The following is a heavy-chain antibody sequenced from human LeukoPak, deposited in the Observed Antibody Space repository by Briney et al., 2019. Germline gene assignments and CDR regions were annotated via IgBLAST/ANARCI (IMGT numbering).Heavy chain of an antibody. V-gene: IGHV1-2*02. CDR3: ARWTAEQWPYFDY. Sequence: ASVKVSCKASGYTFTGYYMHWVRQAPGQGLEWMGWINPNSGGTNYAQKFQGRVTMTRDTSISTAYMELSRLRSDDTAVYYCARWTAEQWPYFDYWGQGTLVTASS. CDR1: GYTFTGYY. CDR2: INPNSGGT. J-gene: IGHJ4*02. D-gene: IGHD6-19*01.